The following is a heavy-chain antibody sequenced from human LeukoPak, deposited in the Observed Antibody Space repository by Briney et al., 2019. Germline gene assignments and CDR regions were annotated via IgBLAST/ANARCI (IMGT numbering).Heavy chain of an antibody. Sequence: GGSLTLSCTAPGFTLGDYAMSWVRQAPGKGREWVGFIRSKAYGVTKEYAASVKGRFTISRDDSKSIAYLQMNSLKTEDTAVYYCTRDPNSYYDSSGYYYEDYYYGMDVWGQGTTVTVSS. CDR1: GFTLGDYA. CDR2: IRSKAYGVTK. V-gene: IGHV3-49*04. CDR3: TRDPNSYYDSSGYYYEDYYYGMDV. D-gene: IGHD3-22*01. J-gene: IGHJ6*02.